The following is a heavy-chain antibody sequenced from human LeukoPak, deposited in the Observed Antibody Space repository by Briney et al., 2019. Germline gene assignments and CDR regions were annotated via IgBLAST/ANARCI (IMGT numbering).Heavy chain of an antibody. CDR3: ARATARGFLEWLLVY. CDR2: INPNSGGT. CDR1: GYTFTGYY. J-gene: IGHJ4*02. D-gene: IGHD3-3*01. Sequence: ASVKVSCKASGYTFTGYYMHWVRQAPGQGLEWMGWINPNSGGTNYAQKFQGWVTMTRDTSISTAYMELSRLRSDDTAVYYCARATARGFLEWLLVYWGQGTLVTVSS. V-gene: IGHV1-2*04.